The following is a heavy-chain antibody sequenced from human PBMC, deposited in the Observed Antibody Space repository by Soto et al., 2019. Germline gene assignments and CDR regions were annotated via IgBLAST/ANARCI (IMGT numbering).Heavy chain of an antibody. CDR1: GFTFSSYS. CDR2: ISSSSSYI. D-gene: IGHD5-12*01. J-gene: IGHJ4*02. CDR3: ARGERRDGYNCNY. V-gene: IGHV3-21*01. Sequence: GGSRRLSCAASGFTFSSYSMNWVRQAPGKGLEWVSSISSSSSYIYYADSVKGRFTISRDNAKNSLYLQMNSLRAEDTAVYYCARGERRDGYNCNYWGQGTLVTVSS.